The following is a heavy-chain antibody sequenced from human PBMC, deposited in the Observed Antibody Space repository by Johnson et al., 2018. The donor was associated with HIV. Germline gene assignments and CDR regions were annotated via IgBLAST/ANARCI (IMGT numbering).Heavy chain of an antibody. Sequence: VQLVESGGGLVQPGGSLRLSCAASGFTFSSYWMHWVRQAPGKGLEWVSYISSSGSTIYYADSVKGRFTISRDNAQNARYLQRNSLEAEDTAVYYCGRRGGGVGAFSSGLAAFDIWGQGTMVTVSS. V-gene: IGHV3-48*04. D-gene: IGHD1-26*01. CDR2: ISSSGSTI. J-gene: IGHJ3*02. CDR1: GFTFSSYW. CDR3: GRRGGGVGAFSSGLAAFDI.